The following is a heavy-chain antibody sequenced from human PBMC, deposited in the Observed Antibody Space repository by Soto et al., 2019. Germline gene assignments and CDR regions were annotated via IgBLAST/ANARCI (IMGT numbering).Heavy chain of an antibody. CDR2: ISGSGGST. CDR1: GFTFSSYA. J-gene: IGHJ4*02. V-gene: IGHV3-23*01. D-gene: IGHD4-17*01. CDR3: AKDSPPYGSFDY. Sequence: EVQLLESGGGLVQPGGSLRLSCAASGFTFSSYAMSWVRQAPGKGLEWVSAISGSGGSTYYADSVKGRFTISRDNSRHTLYLQMNSLRAEDTAVYYCAKDSPPYGSFDYWGQGTLVTVSS.